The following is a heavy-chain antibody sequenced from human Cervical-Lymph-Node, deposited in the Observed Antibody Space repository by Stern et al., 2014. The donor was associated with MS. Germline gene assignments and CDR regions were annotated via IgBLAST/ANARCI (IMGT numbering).Heavy chain of an antibody. V-gene: IGHV3-30*01. CDR3: ARGGAVTSSEYYFDY. CDR1: GFTFSYHA. J-gene: IGHJ4*02. CDR2: ISYDGSDN. Sequence: VQLVESGGGVVQPGRSLRLSCAASGFTFSYHAMHWVRQATGKGLEWVAVISYDGSDNYYAGSVKGRFTLSRDNSKNTLYLQMNSLRAEDTAVYYCARGGAVTSSEYYFDYWGQGTLVTVSS. D-gene: IGHD4-17*01.